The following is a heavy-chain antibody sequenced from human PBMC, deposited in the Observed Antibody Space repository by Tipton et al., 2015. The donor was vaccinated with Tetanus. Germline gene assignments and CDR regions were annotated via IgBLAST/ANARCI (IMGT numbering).Heavy chain of an antibody. V-gene: IGHV3-21*01. CDR2: ISSSSKYI. Sequence: SLRLSCAASGFTFSHYSMNWVRQAPGKGLEWVSSISSSSKYIYYADSVKGRFTISRDNAKSSLYLQMNSLRAEDTAVYSCARGMAEASNCGGDCYSDYWGQGTLVTVSS. CDR1: GFTFSHYS. D-gene: IGHD2-21*02. J-gene: IGHJ4*02. CDR3: ARGMAEASNCGGDCYSDY.